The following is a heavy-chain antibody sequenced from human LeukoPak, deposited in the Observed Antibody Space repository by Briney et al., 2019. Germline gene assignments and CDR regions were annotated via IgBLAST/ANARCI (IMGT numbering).Heavy chain of an antibody. CDR1: VDSITSSY. D-gene: IGHD1-26*01. V-gene: IGHV4-59*12. CDR2: IYNSGSTSYHSGNT. CDR3: ARGGWSDYKESDPFDI. Sequence: SETLSLTCTVSVDSITSSYWSWIRQPPGKGLEWIGCIYNSGSTSYHSGNTKFNPSLKSRVTLSVDTSKNQYSLKVTSVTAADTAVYHCARGGWSDYKESDPFDIWGQGTMVTVSS. J-gene: IGHJ3*02.